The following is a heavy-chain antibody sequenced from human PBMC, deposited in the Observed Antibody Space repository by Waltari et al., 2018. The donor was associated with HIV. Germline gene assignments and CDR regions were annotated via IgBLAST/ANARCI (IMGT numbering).Heavy chain of an antibody. Sequence: EVQLLESGGGLVQPGGSLRLSCAASGFSFSNYGMSWVRQAPGRGRGWVSSIGGIGATIYYADSVKGRFTISRDNSRNILYLQMNSLRAEDTALYFCAKLNTGSEDWGQGTLVTVSS. CDR2: IGGIGATI. CDR1: GFSFSNYG. J-gene: IGHJ4*02. V-gene: IGHV3-23*01. CDR3: AKLNTGSED. D-gene: IGHD3-10*01.